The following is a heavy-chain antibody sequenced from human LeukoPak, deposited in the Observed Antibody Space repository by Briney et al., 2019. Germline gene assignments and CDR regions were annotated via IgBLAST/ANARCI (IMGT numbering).Heavy chain of an antibody. D-gene: IGHD2-15*01. Sequence: ATLSLTCTVSGGSINNYYWTWLRQPPGRGMEWIGYIYYSGSTTYNPSLKSRVTISVDTSKNQFSLNVTSVTTADTAVYDCARGGRRSHFHLWGQGTLVTVSS. CDR2: IYYSGST. V-gene: IGHV4-59*01. J-gene: IGHJ1*01. CDR3: ARGGRRSHFHL. CDR1: GGSINNYY.